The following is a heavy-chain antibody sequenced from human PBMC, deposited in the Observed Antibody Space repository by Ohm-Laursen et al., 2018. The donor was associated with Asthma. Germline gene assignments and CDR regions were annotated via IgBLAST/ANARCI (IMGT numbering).Heavy chain of an antibody. V-gene: IGHV4-61*01. CDR3: ARVYSSFTTYYFDY. Sequence: GTLSLTCTVSGGSVSSGSYYWSWIRQPPGKGLEWIGYIYYSGSTNYNPSLKSRVTISVDTSKNQFSLKLSSVTAADTAVYYCARVYSSFTTYYFDYWGQGTLVTVSS. CDR1: GGSVSSGSYY. J-gene: IGHJ4*02. D-gene: IGHD2-21*01. CDR2: IYYSGST.